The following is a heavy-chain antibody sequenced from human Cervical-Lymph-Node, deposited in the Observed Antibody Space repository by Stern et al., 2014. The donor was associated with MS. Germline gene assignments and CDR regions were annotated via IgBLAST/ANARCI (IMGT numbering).Heavy chain of an antibody. CDR1: GGTFSTKT. CDR3: GQDIGDCSEDNCYKNYYYYGMHL. Sequence: VQLVESGAEVKQPGASVKVSCKGSGGTFSTKTITWVREAPGQGLEWEGGISPTVGPPSDRKKFQDRVTVTADNSTSTAYLELSSMRSEDTEVYCCGQDIGDCSEDNCYKNYYYYGMHLWGQGTPVTVSS. V-gene: IGHV1-69*06. J-gene: IGHJ6*02. CDR2: ISPTVGPP. D-gene: IGHD5-12*01.